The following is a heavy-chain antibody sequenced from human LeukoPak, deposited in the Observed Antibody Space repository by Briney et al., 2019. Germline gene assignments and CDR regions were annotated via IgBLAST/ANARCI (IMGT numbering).Heavy chain of an antibody. Sequence: SETLSLTCTVSGGSISSYYWSWIRQPPGKGLEGIGYIYYSGSTNYNPSLKSRVTISVDTSKNQFSLKLSSVTAADTAVYYCARRPRRMGAIDYWGQGTLVTVSS. V-gene: IGHV4-59*01. CDR1: GGSISSYY. J-gene: IGHJ4*02. CDR3: ARRPRRMGAIDY. D-gene: IGHD1-26*01. CDR2: IYYSGST.